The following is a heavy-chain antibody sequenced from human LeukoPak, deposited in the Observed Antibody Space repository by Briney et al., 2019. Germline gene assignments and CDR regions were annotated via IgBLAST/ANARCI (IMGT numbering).Heavy chain of an antibody. CDR3: AKGPQVEYCSSTSCYTDFDY. Sequence: GGSLRLSCAASGFTFSSYAMSWVRQAPGKGLEWVSAISGSGGSTYYADSVKGRFTISRDNSKNTLYLQMNSLRAEDTAVYYCAKGPQVEYCSSTSCYTDFDYWGQGTLVTVSS. V-gene: IGHV3-23*01. CDR2: ISGSGGST. CDR1: GFTFSSYA. J-gene: IGHJ4*02. D-gene: IGHD2-2*02.